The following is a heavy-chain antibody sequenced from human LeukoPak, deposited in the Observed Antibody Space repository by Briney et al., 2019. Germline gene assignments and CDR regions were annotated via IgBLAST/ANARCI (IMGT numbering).Heavy chain of an antibody. CDR1: GFTFSSYS. J-gene: IGHJ4*02. CDR3: ARGQYDFWSGYAYYFDY. CDR2: ISSSNYI. V-gene: IGHV3-21*01. Sequence: AGGSLRLSCAASGFTFSSYSMNWVRQAPGKGLEWVSSISSSNYIYYADSVKGRFTISRDNAKNSLYLQMNSLRAEDTAVYYCARGQYDFWSGYAYYFDYWGQGTLVTVSS. D-gene: IGHD3-3*01.